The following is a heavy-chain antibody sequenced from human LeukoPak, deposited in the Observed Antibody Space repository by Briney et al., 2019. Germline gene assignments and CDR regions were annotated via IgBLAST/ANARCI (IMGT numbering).Heavy chain of an antibody. CDR1: GYTFTGYY. Sequence: ASVKVSCKASGYTFTGYYMHWVRQAPGQGLEWMGWINPNSGGTNYSQRFQGRVTMTRDASISTAYMELSRLRSDDTAVYYCARGYDFWSGYTFPYYFDYWGQGTLVTVSS. J-gene: IGHJ4*02. CDR2: INPNSGGT. D-gene: IGHD3-3*01. V-gene: IGHV1-2*02. CDR3: ARGYDFWSGYTFPYYFDY.